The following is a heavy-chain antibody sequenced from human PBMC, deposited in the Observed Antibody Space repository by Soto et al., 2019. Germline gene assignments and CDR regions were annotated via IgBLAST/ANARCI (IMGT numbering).Heavy chain of an antibody. Sequence: SETLSLTCAVYGGSFSGYYWSWIRQPPGKGLEWIGEINHSGSTNYNPSLKSRVTISVDTSKNQFSLKLSSVTAADTAVYYCAARLYYYGSGSYFRFXYWGQGTLVTVSS. CDR2: INHSGST. D-gene: IGHD3-10*01. CDR1: GGSFSGYY. V-gene: IGHV4-34*01. CDR3: AARLYYYGSGSYFRFXY. J-gene: IGHJ4*02.